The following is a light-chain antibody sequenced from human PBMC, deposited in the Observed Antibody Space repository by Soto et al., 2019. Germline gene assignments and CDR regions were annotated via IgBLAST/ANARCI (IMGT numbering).Light chain of an antibody. Sequence: DIQMTQSPSTLSASVGDRVTITCRASQSINNWLAWYQQKLGKAPKLLMYQASSLESGVPSRFSGSGSGTEFTLTISSLQPDDFATYYCQQYYSHRRTFGQGTKVDIK. CDR2: QAS. CDR3: QQYYSHRRT. CDR1: QSINNW. V-gene: IGKV1-5*03. J-gene: IGKJ1*01.